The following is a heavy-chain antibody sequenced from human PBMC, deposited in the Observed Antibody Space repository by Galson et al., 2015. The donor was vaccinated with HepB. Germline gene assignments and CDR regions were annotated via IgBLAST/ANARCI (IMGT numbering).Heavy chain of an antibody. CDR3: AKGHGVGYNSGNYFDY. V-gene: IGHV3-30*18. J-gene: IGHJ4*02. CDR1: GFTFSNYG. CDR2: ILYDGGNK. D-gene: IGHD5-24*01. Sequence: SLRLSCAVSGFTFSNYGMHWVRQAPGKGLEWVALILYDGGNKYYADSVKGRFTISRDNSKNTLYLQMNSLRADDTAVYYCAKGHGVGYNSGNYFDYWGQGTLVTVSS.